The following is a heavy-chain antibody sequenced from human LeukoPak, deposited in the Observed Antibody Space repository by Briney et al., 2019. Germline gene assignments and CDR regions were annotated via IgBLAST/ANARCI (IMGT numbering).Heavy chain of an antibody. Sequence: PGGSLRLSCTVSGFTFSSEAMGWVRQLPGGGLEWVSTISPAGGTTYYAESMKGRFTISRDNSKNTLYLQMNSLRAEDTAVYYCAKGLFDIVVVPAAIAHPFDYWGQGTLVTVSS. CDR2: ISPAGGTT. CDR3: AKGLFDIVVVPAAIAHPFDY. V-gene: IGHV3-23*01. J-gene: IGHJ4*02. D-gene: IGHD2-2*01. CDR1: GFTFSSEA.